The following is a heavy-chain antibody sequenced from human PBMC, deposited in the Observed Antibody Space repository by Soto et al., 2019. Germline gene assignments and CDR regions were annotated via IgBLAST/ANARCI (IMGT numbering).Heavy chain of an antibody. CDR3: ATKEVNIAAGSNYYMDV. V-gene: IGHV1-3*01. J-gene: IGHJ6*03. D-gene: IGHD6-13*01. CDR1: GYTFTSYA. Sequence: ASVKVSCKASGYTFTSYAMHWVRQAPGQRLEWMGWINAGNGNTKYSQRFQGRVTITRDTSASTAYMELSSLRSEDTAVYYCATKEVNIAAGSNYYMDVWGKGTTVTVSS. CDR2: INAGNGNT.